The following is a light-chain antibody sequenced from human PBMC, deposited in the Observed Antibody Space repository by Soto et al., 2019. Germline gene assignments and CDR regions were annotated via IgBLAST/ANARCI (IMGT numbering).Light chain of an antibody. J-gene: IGLJ2*01. V-gene: IGLV2-8*01. Sequence: QSALTQPPSASGSPGQSVTISCTGISSDAGDYNYVSWYQQHPGKAPKVMIYEVTKRPSGVPDRFSGSKSGNTASLTVSGLQAEDEADNYCSSYAGSNRLVFGGGTKLTVL. CDR1: SSDAGDYNY. CDR2: EVT. CDR3: SSYAGSNRLV.